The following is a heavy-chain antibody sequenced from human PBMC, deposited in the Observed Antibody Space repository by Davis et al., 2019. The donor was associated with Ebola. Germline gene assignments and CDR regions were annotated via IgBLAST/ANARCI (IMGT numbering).Heavy chain of an antibody. J-gene: IGHJ4*02. V-gene: IGHV3-7*03. D-gene: IGHD3-16*02. Sequence: PGGSLRLSCAASGFTFSSYWMSWVRQAPGKGLEWVANIKQDGSEKYYVDSVKGRFTISRDNAKNSLYLQMNSLRAEDTAVYYCAGTSRFLSYDYWGQGTLVTVSS. CDR2: IKQDGSEK. CDR3: AGTSRFLSYDY. CDR1: GFTFSSYW.